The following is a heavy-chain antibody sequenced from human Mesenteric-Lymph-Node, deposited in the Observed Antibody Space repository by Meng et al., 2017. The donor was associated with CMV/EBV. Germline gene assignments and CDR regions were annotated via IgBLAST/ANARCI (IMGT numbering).Heavy chain of an antibody. CDR2: INHSGST. CDR1: GGSFSDYY. D-gene: IGHD6-19*01. Sequence: SETLSLTCAVNGGSFSDYYWNWIRQSPGKGLEWIGEINHSGSTNFNPSLKRRVTISVDTSKGQFSLRLRSVTAADTAVYYCTRGRYSSGWKDAYYYGLDVWGQGTTVTVSS. J-gene: IGHJ6*02. CDR3: TRGRYSSGWKDAYYYGLDV. V-gene: IGHV4-34*01.